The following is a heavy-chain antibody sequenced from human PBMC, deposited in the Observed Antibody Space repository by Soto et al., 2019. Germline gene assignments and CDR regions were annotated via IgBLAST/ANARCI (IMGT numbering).Heavy chain of an antibody. J-gene: IGHJ6*02. D-gene: IGHD3-16*01. CDR1: RDTFSKYA. CDR3: ARGETYLGV. CDR2: IIPIFGSR. V-gene: IGHV1-69*01. Sequence: QVQLVQSGAEVKKPGSSVKVSCKASRDTFSKYAFNWVRQAPGQGLEWMGWIIPIFGSRDYAEKFQGRLTITADESTSTAYMELRSVRFEDTAVYYCARGETYLGVWGQGTTVTVSS.